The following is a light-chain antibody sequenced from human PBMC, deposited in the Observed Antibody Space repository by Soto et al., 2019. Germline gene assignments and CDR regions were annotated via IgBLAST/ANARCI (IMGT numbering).Light chain of an antibody. CDR3: QQYYSTLPT. CDR1: QSVLYSSNNKNY. CDR2: WAS. Sequence: DIVMTKSPDSLAVSLGERATINCKSSQSVLYSSNNKNYLAWYQQKPGQPPKLLIYWASTRESGVPDRFSGSGSGTDFTLTISSLQAEDVAVYYCQQYYSTLPTFGQGTKVEIK. V-gene: IGKV4-1*01. J-gene: IGKJ1*01.